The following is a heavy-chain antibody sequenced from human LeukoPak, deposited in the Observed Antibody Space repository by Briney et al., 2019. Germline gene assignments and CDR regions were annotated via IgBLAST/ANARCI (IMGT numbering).Heavy chain of an antibody. D-gene: IGHD6-13*01. J-gene: IGHJ6*02. V-gene: IGHV3-30-3*01. CDR2: ISYDGSNK. CDR1: GFTFSSYA. Sequence: GGSLRPSCAASGFTFSSYAMHWVRQAPGKGLEWVAVISYDGSNKYYADSVKGRFTISRDNSKNTLYLQMNSLRAEDTAVYYCARSPRQTGYSSSHYYYYYGMDVWGQGTTVTVSS. CDR3: ARSPRQTGYSSSHYYYYYGMDV.